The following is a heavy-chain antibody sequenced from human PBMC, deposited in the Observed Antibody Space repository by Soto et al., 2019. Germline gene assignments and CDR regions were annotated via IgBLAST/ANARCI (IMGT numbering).Heavy chain of an antibody. V-gene: IGHV3-33*01. D-gene: IGHD5-18*01. J-gene: IGHJ6*02. CDR1: GFTFSSYG. Sequence: GGSLRLSCAASGFTFSSYGMHWVRQAPGKGLEWVAVIWYDGSNKYYADSVKGRFTISRDNSKNTLYLQMNSLRAEDTAVYYFARDLNADTAMVRGNYYYYYGMDVWGQGTTVTVSS. CDR3: ARDLNADTAMVRGNYYYYYGMDV. CDR2: IWYDGSNK.